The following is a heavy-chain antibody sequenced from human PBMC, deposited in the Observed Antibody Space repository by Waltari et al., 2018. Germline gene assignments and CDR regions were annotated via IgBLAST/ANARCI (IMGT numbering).Heavy chain of an antibody. D-gene: IGHD3-10*01. Sequence: QLQLQESGPGLVKPSATLSLTCTVSGGSISDGCFHWGWIRQSPGKGLEWIGRIYFSGNTYYNPALRSRVSISVDTSTNQFSLKLSSVTAADTAVYYCARTFAYGSGTYNHWGQGSLVTVSS. V-gene: IGHV4-39*07. CDR2: IYFSGNT. J-gene: IGHJ4*02. CDR3: ARTFAYGSGTYNH. CDR1: GGSISDGCFH.